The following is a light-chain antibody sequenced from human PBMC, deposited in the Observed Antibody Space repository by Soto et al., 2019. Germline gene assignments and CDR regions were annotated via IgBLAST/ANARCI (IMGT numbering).Light chain of an antibody. J-gene: IGLJ1*01. CDR3: QSYDSSLSGSRV. CDR2: GNS. Sequence: QSVLTQPPSVSGAPGQRVTISCTGSSSNIGAGYVVHWYQQLPGTAPKLLIYGNSNRPSGVPDRFSGSKSGTSASLAITGIQAEDEADYYCQSYDSSLSGSRVFGTGTKLTVL. V-gene: IGLV1-40*01. CDR1: SSNIGAGYV.